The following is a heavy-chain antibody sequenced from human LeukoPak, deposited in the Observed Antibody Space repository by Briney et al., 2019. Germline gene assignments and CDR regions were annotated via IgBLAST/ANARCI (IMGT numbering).Heavy chain of an antibody. V-gene: IGHV3-11*01. Sequence: GGSLRLSCAASGFTFSDYYMSWIRQAPGKGLEWVSYISSSGSTIYYADSVKGRFTVSRDNAKNSLYLQMNSLRAEDTAVYYCARGRGVATISPFFDYWGQGTLVTVSS. CDR3: ARGRGVATISPFFDY. CDR2: ISSSGSTI. J-gene: IGHJ4*02. D-gene: IGHD5-12*01. CDR1: GFTFSDYY.